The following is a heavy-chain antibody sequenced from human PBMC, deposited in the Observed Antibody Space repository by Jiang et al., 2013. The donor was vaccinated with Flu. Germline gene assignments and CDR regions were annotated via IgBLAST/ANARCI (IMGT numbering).Heavy chain of an antibody. Sequence: LEWVAVISYDGSNKYYADSVKGRFTISRDNSKNTLYLQMNSLRAEDTAVYYCARDLSPFESYIKYYFDYWGQGTLVTVSS. J-gene: IGHJ4*02. V-gene: IGHV3-30-3*01. CDR3: ARDLSPFESYIKYYFDY. D-gene: IGHD3-9*01. CDR2: ISYDGSNK.